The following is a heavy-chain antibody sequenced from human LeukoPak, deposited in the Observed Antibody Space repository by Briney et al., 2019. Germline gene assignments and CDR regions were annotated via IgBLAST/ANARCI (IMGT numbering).Heavy chain of an antibody. V-gene: IGHV4-38-2*02. CDR1: GYSISSGYY. J-gene: IGHJ5*02. Sequence: SQTLSLTCTVSGYSISSGYYWGWIRQPPGKGREWIGSIYHIGSTYYNPSLKSRATISLDPSKNHSSRKLSSVTAAHTAVYYCARCVWGGYDDAGWFDPWGQGTLVTPSS. CDR3: ARCVWGGYDDAGWFDP. D-gene: IGHD5-12*01. CDR2: IYHIGST.